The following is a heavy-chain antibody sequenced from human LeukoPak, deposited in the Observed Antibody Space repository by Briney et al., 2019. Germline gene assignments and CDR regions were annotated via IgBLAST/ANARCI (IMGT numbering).Heavy chain of an antibody. Sequence: GGSLRLSCAASGFTFSSYGMHWVRQAPGKGLEWVAVISYDGSNKYYADSVKGRFTISRDNSKNTLYLQMNSLRAEDTAVYYCAKVNSSSWYAPDMPFDYWGQGTLVTVSS. CDR1: GFTFSSYG. CDR3: AKVNSSSWYAPDMPFDY. D-gene: IGHD6-13*01. CDR2: ISYDGSNK. V-gene: IGHV3-30*18. J-gene: IGHJ4*02.